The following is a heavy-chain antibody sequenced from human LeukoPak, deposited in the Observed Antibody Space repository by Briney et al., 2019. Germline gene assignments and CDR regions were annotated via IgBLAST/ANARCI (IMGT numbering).Heavy chain of an antibody. Sequence: SGTLSLTCTVSGGSISSSHYYWGWIRQPPGKGLEWIGTIYYSGTTYYNPSLESRVTMSEDTSKNQFSLTLRSVTATDTAVYYCARQISDYYYYYIDVWGKGTTVTVSS. CDR1: GGSISSSHYY. CDR2: IYYSGTT. CDR3: ARQISDYYYYYIDV. V-gene: IGHV4-39*01. J-gene: IGHJ6*03. D-gene: IGHD3-3*01.